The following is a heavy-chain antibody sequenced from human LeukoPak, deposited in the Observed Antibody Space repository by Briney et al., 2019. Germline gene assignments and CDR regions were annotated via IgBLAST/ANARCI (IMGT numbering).Heavy chain of an antibody. D-gene: IGHD2-8*01. CDR2: ISNSGSTV. CDR3: ALGTINKDYYFGMDV. J-gene: IGHJ6*02. Sequence: GGSLRLSCAASGFTFSDYYMTWLRQAPGKGLEWLSYISNSGSTVFYADSVKGRFTVSRDNARRSLYLQIESLRDDDTAVYHCALGTINKDYYFGMDVWGQGTTVTVSS. V-gene: IGHV3-11*01. CDR1: GFTFSDYY.